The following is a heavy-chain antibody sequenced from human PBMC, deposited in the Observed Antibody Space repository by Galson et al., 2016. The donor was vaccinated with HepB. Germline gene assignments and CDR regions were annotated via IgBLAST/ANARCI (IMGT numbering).Heavy chain of an antibody. D-gene: IGHD4-17*01. CDR3: ARGDNPDYGDYASAYYYMDV. CDR2: INHSGST. J-gene: IGHJ6*03. CDR1: GGSFSGYY. V-gene: IGHV4-34*01. Sequence: ETLSLTCTVSGGSFSGYYWSWIRQPPGKGLEWIGEINHSGSTNYNPSLKSRVTISVDTSKNQFSLKLSSVTAADTAVYYCARGDNPDYGDYASAYYYMDVWGKGTTVTVSS.